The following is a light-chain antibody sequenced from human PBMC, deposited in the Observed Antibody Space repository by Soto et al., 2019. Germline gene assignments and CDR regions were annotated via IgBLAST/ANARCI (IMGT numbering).Light chain of an antibody. CDR2: SDN. Sequence: QSVLTQPPSASGTPGQRVTISCSGSNSNIGSNTVNWYQQLPGTAPKLLIYSDNQRPSGVPDRFSGSKSGTSASLAISGLQSEDEADYDCATWDDSLNAWVFGGGTKVTVL. CDR1: NSNIGSNT. J-gene: IGLJ3*02. CDR3: ATWDDSLNAWV. V-gene: IGLV1-44*01.